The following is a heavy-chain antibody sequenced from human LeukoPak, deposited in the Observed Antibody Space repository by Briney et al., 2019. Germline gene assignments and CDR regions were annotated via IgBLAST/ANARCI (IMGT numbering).Heavy chain of an antibody. CDR1: GFTFSSYA. CDR2: ISYDGSNK. D-gene: IGHD5-12*01. CDR3: ARESGYDGRPPYYFDY. Sequence: GGSLRLSCAASGFTFSSYAMHWIRQAPGKGLEWVAVISYDGSNKYYADSVKGRFTISRDNSKNTLYLQMNSLRAEDTAVYYCARESGYDGRPPYYFDYWGQGTLVTVSS. J-gene: IGHJ4*02. V-gene: IGHV3-30*04.